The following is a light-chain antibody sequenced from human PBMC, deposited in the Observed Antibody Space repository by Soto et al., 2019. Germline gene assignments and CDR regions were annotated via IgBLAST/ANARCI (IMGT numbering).Light chain of an antibody. J-gene: IGLJ2*01. Sequence: QSALTQPASVSGSPGQSITISCTGTSSDVGGYAYVSWYQQYPGKAPKLVISEVSNRPSGISHRFSGSRSGNTASLTISGLQAEDEADYYCCSYTSSSTLVFGGGTKLTVL. CDR2: EVS. CDR1: SSDVGGYAY. CDR3: CSYTSSSTLV. V-gene: IGLV2-14*01.